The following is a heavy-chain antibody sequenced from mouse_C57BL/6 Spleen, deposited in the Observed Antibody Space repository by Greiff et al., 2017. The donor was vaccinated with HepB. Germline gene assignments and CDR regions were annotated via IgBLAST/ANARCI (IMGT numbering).Heavy chain of an antibody. J-gene: IGHJ3*01. CDR3: ARRELGGAWFAY. Sequence: QVQLQQPGAELVMPGASVKLSCKASGYTFTSYWMHWVKQRPGQGLEWIGEIDPSDSYTNYNQKFKGKSTLTVDKSSSTAYMQLSSLTSADSAVYYCARRELGGAWFAYWGQGTLVTVSA. D-gene: IGHD4-1*01. CDR2: IDPSDSYT. V-gene: IGHV1-69*01. CDR1: GYTFTSYW.